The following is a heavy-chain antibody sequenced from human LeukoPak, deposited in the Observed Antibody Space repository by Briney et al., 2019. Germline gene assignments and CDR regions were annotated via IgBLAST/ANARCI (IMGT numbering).Heavy chain of an antibody. CDR2: ISGSGGST. V-gene: IGHV3-23*01. CDR1: GFTFSSYA. D-gene: IGHD3-10*01. J-gene: IGHJ4*02. CDR3: AKFLSRRFGESTDY. Sequence: GGSLRLSCAASGFTFSSYAMSWVRQAPGKGLEWVSAISGSGGSTYYADSVKGRFTISRDNSKNTLYLQMNSLRAEDTAIYYCAKFLSRRFGESTDYWGQGTLVTVSS.